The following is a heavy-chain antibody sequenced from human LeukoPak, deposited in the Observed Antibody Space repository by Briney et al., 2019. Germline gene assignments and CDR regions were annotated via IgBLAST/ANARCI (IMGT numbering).Heavy chain of an antibody. D-gene: IGHD2-15*01. CDR3: ARLVVVAVLDY. Sequence: SETLSLTCAVYGGSFSGYYWSWIRQPPGKGLEWIGEINHSGSTNYNPSLKSRVTISVETSKNQFSLKLSSVTAADTAVYYCARLVVVAVLDYWGQGTLVTVSS. V-gene: IGHV4-34*01. CDR2: INHSGST. J-gene: IGHJ4*02. CDR1: GGSFSGYY.